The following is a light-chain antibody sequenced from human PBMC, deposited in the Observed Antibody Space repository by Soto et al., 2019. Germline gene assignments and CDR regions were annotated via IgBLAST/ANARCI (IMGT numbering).Light chain of an antibody. V-gene: IGLV2-8*01. J-gene: IGLJ1*01. CDR1: SSDVGGYNY. CDR2: EVT. CDR3: ASYAGTKLFV. Sequence: QSALTQPPSASGSPGQSLTISCTGTSSDVGGYNYVSWYQQRPGKAPKLVIYEVTKRPSGVPDRFSGSKSGSTASLTVSGLQADDEAEYYCASYAGTKLFVFGSGTKLT.